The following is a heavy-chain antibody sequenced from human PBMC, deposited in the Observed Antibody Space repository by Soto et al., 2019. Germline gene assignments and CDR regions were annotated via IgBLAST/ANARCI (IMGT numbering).Heavy chain of an antibody. CDR2: ISSSSSYI. CDR3: ARDTSDYDILTGPGP. J-gene: IGHJ4*02. V-gene: IGHV3-21*01. Sequence: GGSLRLSCAASGFTFSSYSMNWVRQAPGKGLEWVSSISSSSSYIYYADSVKGRFTISRDNAKNSLYLQMNSLRAEDTAVYYCARDTSDYDILTGPGPWGQGTLVTVSS. D-gene: IGHD3-9*01. CDR1: GFTFSSYS.